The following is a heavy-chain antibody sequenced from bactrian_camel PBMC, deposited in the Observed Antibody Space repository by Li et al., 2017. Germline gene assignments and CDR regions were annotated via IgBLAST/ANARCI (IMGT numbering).Heavy chain of an antibody. D-gene: IGHD4*01. Sequence: DVQLVESGGGSVQPGGSLRLSCAASGFTFRNYDMIWVRQAPGKGLEWVATINYAGDSTHYADSVKGRFIISGDDAKNTVYLQMNSLKPEDTAVYYCVTAGTIVTMTFRRADFGYWGQGTQVTVS. V-gene: IGHV3S40*01. J-gene: IGHJ6*01. CDR3: VTAGTIVTMTFRRADFGY. CDR1: GFTFRNYD. CDR2: INYAGDST.